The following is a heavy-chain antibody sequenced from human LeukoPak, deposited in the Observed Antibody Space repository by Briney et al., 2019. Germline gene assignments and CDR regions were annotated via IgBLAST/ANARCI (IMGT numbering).Heavy chain of an antibody. CDR2: IYYSGST. CDR1: GGSISSSSYY. D-gene: IGHD3-16*02. J-gene: IGHJ4*02. V-gene: IGHV4-39*07. CDR3: ARTAGYVWGSYRYFGEPSYFDY. Sequence: KPSETLSLTCTVSGGSISSSSYYWGWIRQPPGKGLEWIGSIYYSGSTYYNPSLKSRVTISVDTSKNQFSLKLSSVTAADTAVYYCARTAGYVWGSYRYFGEPSYFDYWGQGTLVTVSS.